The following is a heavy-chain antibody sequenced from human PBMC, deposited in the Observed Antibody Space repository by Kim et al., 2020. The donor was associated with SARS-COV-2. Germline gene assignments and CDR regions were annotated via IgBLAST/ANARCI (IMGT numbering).Heavy chain of an antibody. Sequence: GGSLRLSCAASGFTFSNYVMHWVRQAPGKGLEWVTLISYDGRNKNYADSVKGRFTISRDNSKNTPYLQMNSLRAEDTAVYYCAREGGSYYAMDVWGQGTTVTVAS. D-gene: IGHD3-16*01. CDR1: GFTFSNYV. J-gene: IGHJ6*02. CDR2: ISYDGRNK. V-gene: IGHV3-30*04. CDR3: AREGGSYYAMDV.